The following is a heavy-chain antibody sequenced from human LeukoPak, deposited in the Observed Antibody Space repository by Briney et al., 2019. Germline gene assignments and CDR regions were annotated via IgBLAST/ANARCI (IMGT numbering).Heavy chain of an antibody. CDR3: AKQVVVAATRQNY. CDR1: GFTFSSYG. J-gene: IGHJ4*02. CDR2: IRYDGSNK. Sequence: GGSLRLSCAASGFTFSSYGMHWVRQAPGKGLEWVAFIRYDGSNKYYADSVKGRFTISRDNSKNTLYLQMNSLRAEDTAVYYCAKQVVVAATRQNYWGQGTLVTVSS. V-gene: IGHV3-30*02. D-gene: IGHD2-15*01.